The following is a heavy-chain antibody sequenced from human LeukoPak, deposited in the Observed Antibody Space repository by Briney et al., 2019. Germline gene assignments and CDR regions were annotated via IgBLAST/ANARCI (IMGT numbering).Heavy chain of an antibody. J-gene: IGHJ3*02. D-gene: IGHD1-1*01. V-gene: IGHV6-1*01. Sequence: SQTLSLTCIISGDSVSSSTASWNWVRQTPSRGLEWLGRAYYRSKWYSDFALSVKSRITINPDTSKNQFSLQLNSVTPEDTAVYYCARAGQVDWNAPNHDAFDIWGPGTMVTVSS. CDR1: GDSVSSSTAS. CDR2: AYYRSKWYS. CDR3: ARAGQVDWNAPNHDAFDI.